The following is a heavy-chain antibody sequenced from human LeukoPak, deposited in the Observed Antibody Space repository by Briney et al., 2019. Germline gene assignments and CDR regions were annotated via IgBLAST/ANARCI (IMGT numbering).Heavy chain of an antibody. Sequence: GGSLRLSCAASGFTFSSYAMNWVRQAPGKGLEWVSSISSSSSYIYYADSVKGRFTISRDNAKNSLYLQMNSLRAEDTAVYYCARHLYYYDSSGPASLPVDYWGQGTLVTVSS. J-gene: IGHJ4*02. CDR3: ARHLYYYDSSGPASLPVDY. D-gene: IGHD3-22*01. V-gene: IGHV3-21*01. CDR1: GFTFSSYA. CDR2: ISSSSSYI.